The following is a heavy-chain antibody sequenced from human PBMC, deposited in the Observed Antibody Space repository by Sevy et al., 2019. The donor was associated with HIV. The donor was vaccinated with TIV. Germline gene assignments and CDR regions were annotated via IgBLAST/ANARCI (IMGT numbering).Heavy chain of an antibody. V-gene: IGHV1-69*13. CDR3: ARVRYYDSSGYCYL. Sequence: ASVKVSCKGSGGTFSSYAISWVRQAPGQGLEWMGGIIPIFGTENYPQKFQGRVTITGDESTSTTYMVLSSLRAEDTAVYYCARVRYYDSSGYCYLWGQGTLVTVSS. CDR2: IIPIFGTE. D-gene: IGHD3-22*01. J-gene: IGHJ4*02. CDR1: GGTFSSYA.